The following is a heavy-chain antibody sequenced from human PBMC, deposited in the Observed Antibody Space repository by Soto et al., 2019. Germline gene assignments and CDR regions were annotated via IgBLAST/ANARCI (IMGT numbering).Heavy chain of an antibody. Sequence: GASVKVSCKASGYTFTSYGISWVRQAPGQGLEWMGWISAYNGNTNYAQKLQGRVTMTTDTSTSTAYMELRSLRSDDTAVYYRARWKYSSSSYYYGMDVWGQGTTVTVSS. D-gene: IGHD6-13*01. CDR1: GYTFTSYG. J-gene: IGHJ6*02. V-gene: IGHV1-18*01. CDR2: ISAYNGNT. CDR3: ARWKYSSSSYYYGMDV.